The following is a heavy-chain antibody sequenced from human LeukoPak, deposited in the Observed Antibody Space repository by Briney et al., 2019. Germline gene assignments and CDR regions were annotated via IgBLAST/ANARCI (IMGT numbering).Heavy chain of an antibody. D-gene: IGHD2-2*01. CDR3: AREYQLLCDY. V-gene: IGHV1-2*06. Sequence: ASVKVSCKASGYTFTGYYMHWVRQAPGQGLEWMGRINPNSGGTNYAQKLQDRVTMTTDTSTSTAYMELRSLRSDDTAVYYCAREYQLLCDYWGQGTLVTVSS. CDR1: GYTFTGYY. CDR2: INPNSGGT. J-gene: IGHJ4*02.